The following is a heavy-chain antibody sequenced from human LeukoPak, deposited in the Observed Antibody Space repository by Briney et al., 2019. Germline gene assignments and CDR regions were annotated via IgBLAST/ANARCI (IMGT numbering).Heavy chain of an antibody. CDR1: GFTFSSYA. CDR2: ISRSATTI. D-gene: IGHD1-26*01. Sequence: PGGSLRLSCAASGFTFSSYAMSWVRQAPGKGLEWVSYISRSATTIYYADSVKGRFSISRDNAKNSLYLQMNSLSAEDTAVYYCARGGSYSHFDYWGQGTRVTVSS. CDR3: ARGGSYSHFDY. V-gene: IGHV3-48*04. J-gene: IGHJ4*02.